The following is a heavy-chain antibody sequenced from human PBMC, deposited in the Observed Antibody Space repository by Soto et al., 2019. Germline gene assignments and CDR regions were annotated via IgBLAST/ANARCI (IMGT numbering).Heavy chain of an antibody. V-gene: IGHV1-8*01. J-gene: IGHJ4*02. CDR1: GYTLSTYD. CDR3: ATGSQTLDY. CDR2: MDSYTGNT. Sequence: QAQLVQSGAEVKKPGASVKVSCKASGYTLSTYDINWVRQAAGQGLEWMGWMDSYTGNTGYAQEFQGRLIMTRDTSINAAYMELGSLQSEDTAVYFCATGSQTLDYWGQGTLVTVSS.